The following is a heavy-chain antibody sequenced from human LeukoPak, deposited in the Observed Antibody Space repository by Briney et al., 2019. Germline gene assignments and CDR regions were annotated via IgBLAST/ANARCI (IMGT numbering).Heavy chain of an antibody. CDR3: ARSWGYDFWSGNLLDY. CDR2: IYYTGST. CDR1: GGSISSYY. Sequence: SETLSLTCTVSGGSISSYYWSWIRQPPGKGLEWVGSIYYTGSTYQNPSLKSRVTVSLDMSKNQFSLGLSSVTAADTAVYHCARSWGYDFWSGNLLDYWGQGILVTVSS. D-gene: IGHD3-3*01. V-gene: IGHV4-59*04. J-gene: IGHJ4*02.